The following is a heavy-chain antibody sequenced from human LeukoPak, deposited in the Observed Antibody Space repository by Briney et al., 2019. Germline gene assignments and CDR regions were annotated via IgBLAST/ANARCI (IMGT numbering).Heavy chain of an antibody. CDR1: GFTFSSYS. CDR2: ISYDGSNK. V-gene: IGHV3-30*18. Sequence: GGSLRLSCAASGFTFSSYSMNWVRQAPGKGLEWVAVISYDGSNKYYADSVKGRFTISRDNSKNTLYLQMNSLRAEDTAVYYCAKSDWFDPWGQGTLVTVSS. J-gene: IGHJ5*02. D-gene: IGHD2-21*01. CDR3: AKSDWFDP.